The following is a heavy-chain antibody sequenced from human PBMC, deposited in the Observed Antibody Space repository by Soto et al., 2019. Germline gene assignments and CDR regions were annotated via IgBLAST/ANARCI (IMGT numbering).Heavy chain of an antibody. D-gene: IGHD3-22*01. Sequence: QVQLVESGGGVVQPGRSLRLSCAAYGFTFSSYGMHWVRQAPGKGLEWVAVIWYDGSNKYYADSVKGRFTISRDNSKNTLYLQMNSLRAEDTAVYYCARDYYDSSGYYYVDYWGQGTLVTVSS. CDR3: ARDYYDSSGYYYVDY. CDR1: GFTFSSYG. CDR2: IWYDGSNK. V-gene: IGHV3-33*01. J-gene: IGHJ4*02.